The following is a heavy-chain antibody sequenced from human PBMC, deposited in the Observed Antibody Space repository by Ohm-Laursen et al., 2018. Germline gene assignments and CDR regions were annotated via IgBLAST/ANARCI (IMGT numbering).Heavy chain of an antibody. D-gene: IGHD2-21*02. CDR2: INPNTGGI. CDR1: GYTFTGYY. V-gene: IGHV1-2*02. CDR3: ARPVSCGGACYYWFDP. J-gene: IGHJ5*02. Sequence: GATVKISCKASGYTFTGYYMHWVRQAPGQGLEWMGWINPNTGGINYAQKFLGRVIMTTDTSVSTAYMELSRLRSDDTAVYYCARPVSCGGACYYWFDPWGQGTLVTVSS.